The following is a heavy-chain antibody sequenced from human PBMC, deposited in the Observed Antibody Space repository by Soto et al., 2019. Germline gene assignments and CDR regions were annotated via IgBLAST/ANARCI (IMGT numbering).Heavy chain of an antibody. CDR2: INTDGSST. CDR1: GFTFSSYW. Sequence: PGGSLRLSCAASGFTFSSYWMHWVRQAPGKGLVWVSLINTDGSSTSYADSVKGRFTISRDNAKNTLYLQMNSLRAGDTAVYYCARDQGLYYHGMDVWGQGTTVTVSS. CDR3: ARDQGLYYHGMDV. V-gene: IGHV3-74*01. J-gene: IGHJ6*02.